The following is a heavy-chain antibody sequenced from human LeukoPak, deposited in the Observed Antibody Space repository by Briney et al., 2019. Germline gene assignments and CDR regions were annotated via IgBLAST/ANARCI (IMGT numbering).Heavy chain of an antibody. J-gene: IGHJ6*03. CDR3: ARVRHDPLEYGYYMNV. CDR2: INLTGHT. Sequence: SETQSLICAVDGGSFSGLYWSWARHTPGKCLEWLSDINLTGHTNYNPSLTDYNPSLKSRGSISVDSSNDELSLKVTSLTAADTGVYYCARVRHDPLEYGYYMNVWGKGTTVTVSS. V-gene: IGHV4-34*01. CDR1: GGSFSGLY. D-gene: IGHD3-3*01.